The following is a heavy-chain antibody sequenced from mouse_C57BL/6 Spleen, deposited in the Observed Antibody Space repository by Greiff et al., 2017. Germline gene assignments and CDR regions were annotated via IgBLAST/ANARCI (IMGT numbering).Heavy chain of an antibody. CDR3: ARHATTVVAKDY. CDR1: GFTFSSYG. V-gene: IGHV5-6*01. Sequence: EVHLVESGGDLVKPGGSLKLSCAASGFTFSSYGMSWVRQTPDKRLEWVATISSGGSYTYYPDSVKGRFTISRDNAKNTLYLQMSSLKSEDTAMYYCARHATTVVAKDYWGQGTTLTVSS. D-gene: IGHD1-1*01. CDR2: ISSGGSYT. J-gene: IGHJ2*01.